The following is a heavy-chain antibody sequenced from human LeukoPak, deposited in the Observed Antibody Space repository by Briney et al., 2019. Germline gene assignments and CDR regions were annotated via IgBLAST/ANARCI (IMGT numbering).Heavy chain of an antibody. CDR3: AAGHPVYFNF. CDR2: IYYTGTT. J-gene: IGHJ4*02. Sequence: SGTLSLTCAVSGDSISSGNWWSWIRQPPGQGLEWIGYIYYTGTTNYNPSLRSRVTISLDTSKNQFSLRLTSVTAADAAIYYCAAGHPVYFNFWGQGTLVTVSS. V-gene: IGHV4-28*01. CDR1: GDSISSGNW.